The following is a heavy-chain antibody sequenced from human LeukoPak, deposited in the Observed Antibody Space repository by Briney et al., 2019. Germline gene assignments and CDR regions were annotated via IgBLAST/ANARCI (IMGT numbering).Heavy chain of an antibody. CDR1: GGSFSGYY. V-gene: IGHV3-53*01. CDR3: ARSPARVVPVDY. J-gene: IGHJ4*02. D-gene: IGHD2-15*01. Sequence: EALSLTCAVYGGSFSGYYWSWVRQAPGKGLEWVSVVYSGGSTYYADSVKGRFTISSDNSKNTLYLQMNSLRVEDTALYYCARSPARVVPVDYWGQGTLVTVSS. CDR2: VYSGGST.